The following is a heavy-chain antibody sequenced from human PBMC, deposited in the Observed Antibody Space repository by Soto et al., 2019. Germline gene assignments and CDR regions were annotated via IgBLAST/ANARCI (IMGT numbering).Heavy chain of an antibody. D-gene: IGHD3-3*01. V-gene: IGHV5-51*01. Sequence: GESLKISCKGSGYSFTSYWIGWVRQMPGKGLEWMGIIYPGDSNTRYSPSLQGQVTISVDKSISTAYLQWSSLKATDTAMYYCARHAYDFWSGRPSPRYYYGMDVWGQGTTVTVSS. CDR1: GYSFTSYW. CDR2: IYPGDSNT. J-gene: IGHJ6*02. CDR3: ARHAYDFWSGRPSPRYYYGMDV.